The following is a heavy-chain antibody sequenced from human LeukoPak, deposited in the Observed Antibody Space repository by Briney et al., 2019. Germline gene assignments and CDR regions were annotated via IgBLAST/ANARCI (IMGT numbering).Heavy chain of an antibody. CDR2: IIPILGIA. CDR3: ARVLAVAATGIYGMDV. CDR1: GGTFSSYA. V-gene: IGHV1-69*04. D-gene: IGHD6-19*01. J-gene: IGHJ6*02. Sequence: ASVKVSCKASGGTFSSYAISWVRQAPGQGLEWMGRIIPILGIANYAQKFQGRVTITADKSTSTAYMELSSLRSEDTAVYYCARVLAVAATGIYGMDVWGQGTTVTVSS.